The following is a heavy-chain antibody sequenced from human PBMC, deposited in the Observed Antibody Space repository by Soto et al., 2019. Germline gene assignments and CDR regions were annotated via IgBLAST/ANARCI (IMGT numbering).Heavy chain of an antibody. CDR2: ISSSSSYI. V-gene: IGHV3-21*01. CDR1: GFTFSSYS. CDR3: ARDWEAWYFDS. Sequence: PGGSLRLSCAASGFTFSSYSMNWVRQAPGKGLEWVSSISSSSSYIYYADSVKGRFTISRDNAKNSLYLQLNSVTPEDTAVYYCARDWEAWYFDSWGQGTLVTVSS. J-gene: IGHJ4*02. D-gene: IGHD1-26*01.